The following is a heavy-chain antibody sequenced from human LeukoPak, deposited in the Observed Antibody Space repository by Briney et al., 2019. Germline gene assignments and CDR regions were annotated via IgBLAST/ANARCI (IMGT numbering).Heavy chain of an antibody. CDR2: INPNSGGT. Sequence: ASVKVSCKASGYTFTGYYMHWVRQAPGQGLEWMGWINPNSGGTNYAQKFQGRVTMTRDTSISTAYMELSRLRSDDTAVYYCARDHAYSSSHDYWGQGTLVTVSS. D-gene: IGHD6-13*01. V-gene: IGHV1-2*02. CDR1: GYTFTGYY. CDR3: ARDHAYSSSHDY. J-gene: IGHJ4*02.